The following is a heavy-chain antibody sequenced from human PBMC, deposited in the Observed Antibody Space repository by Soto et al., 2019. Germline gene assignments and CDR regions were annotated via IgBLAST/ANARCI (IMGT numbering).Heavy chain of an antibody. Sequence: EVQLVESGGGLVKPGGSLRLSCAASGFTFSSYSMNWVRQAPGKGLEWVSSISSSSRYIYYADSVKDRFTNSGDNVKNSLYLQMNSLGAEYTAVYYCARDLVCSSTSCYKEHDYWGQGTLVTVSS. CDR3: ARDLVCSSTSCYKEHDY. CDR1: GFTFSSYS. CDR2: ISSSSRYI. V-gene: IGHV3-21*01. D-gene: IGHD2-2*02. J-gene: IGHJ4*02.